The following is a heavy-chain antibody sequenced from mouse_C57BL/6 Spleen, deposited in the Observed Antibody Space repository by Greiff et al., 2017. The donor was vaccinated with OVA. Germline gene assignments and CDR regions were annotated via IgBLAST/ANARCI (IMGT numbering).Heavy chain of an antibody. J-gene: IGHJ2*01. D-gene: IGHD2-4*01. V-gene: IGHV3-6*01. CDR3: ARGYYEYFDY. CDR1: GYSITSGYY. Sequence: ESGPGLVKPSQSLSLTCSVTGYSITSGYYWNWIRQFPGNKLEWMGYISYDGSNNYNPSLKNRISITRDTSKNQFFLKLNSVTTEDTATYYCARGYYEYFDYWGQGTTLTVSS. CDR2: ISYDGSN.